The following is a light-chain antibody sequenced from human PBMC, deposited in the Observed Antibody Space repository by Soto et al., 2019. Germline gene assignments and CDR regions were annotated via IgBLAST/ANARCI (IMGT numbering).Light chain of an antibody. J-gene: IGKJ4*01. Sequence: DIQMTQSPSSLSASVGDRVIITCQASQDIGSWLAWYQQKPGKAPKLLIYAASSLQSGVPSRFSGSGSRTDFTLTISSLQPEDFATYYCQQANSFPRAFGGGTKVDIK. CDR3: QQANSFPRA. V-gene: IGKV1-12*01. CDR1: QDIGSW. CDR2: AAS.